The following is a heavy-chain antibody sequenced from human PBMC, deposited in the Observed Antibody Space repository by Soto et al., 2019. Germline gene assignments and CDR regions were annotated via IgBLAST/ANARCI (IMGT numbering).Heavy chain of an antibody. Sequence: GGSLRLSCAASGFAVSANYVSWVRQAPGKGLEWVSLIYTDGTTYYADSVKGRFTFSRDNSKNSLYLQMNSLRAEDTAVYYCTRVSSPLPYNFFDPCGPGTLFTVSS. J-gene: IGHJ5*02. V-gene: IGHV3-53*01. CDR1: GFAVSANY. CDR3: TRVSSPLPYNFFDP. D-gene: IGHD6-6*01. CDR2: IYTDGTT.